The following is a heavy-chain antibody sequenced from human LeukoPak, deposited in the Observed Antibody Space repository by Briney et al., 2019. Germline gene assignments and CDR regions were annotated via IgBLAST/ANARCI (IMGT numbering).Heavy chain of an antibody. D-gene: IGHD3-22*01. CDR1: GFTFSNYI. Sequence: GGSLRLSCAASGFTFSNYIMNWVRQAPGKGLEWVSSISSSSSYIYYADSVKGRFTISRDNAKNSLYLQMNSLRAEDTAVYYCAREPDYYDSSGYYYYYYGMDVWGQGTTVTVSS. V-gene: IGHV3-21*01. J-gene: IGHJ6*02. CDR3: AREPDYYDSSGYYYYYYGMDV. CDR2: ISSSSSYI.